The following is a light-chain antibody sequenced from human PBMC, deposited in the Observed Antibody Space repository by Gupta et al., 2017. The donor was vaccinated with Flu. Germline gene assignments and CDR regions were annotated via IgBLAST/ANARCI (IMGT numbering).Light chain of an antibody. V-gene: IGKV3-15*01. J-gene: IGKJ1*01. CDR3: QQYHNWPRT. CDR2: GAT. CDR1: QSIANN. Sequence: GESATLSCRASQSIANNVAWFQQRPGQAPRLLIYGATTRGTAIPARFSGSGSGTEFTLTITSLQSEDFAVYYCQQYHNWPRTFGPGTKVAVK.